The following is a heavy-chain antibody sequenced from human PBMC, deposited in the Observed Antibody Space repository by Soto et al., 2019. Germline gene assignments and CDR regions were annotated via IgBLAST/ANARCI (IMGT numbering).Heavy chain of an antibody. Sequence: EVQLLESGGGLVQPGGSLRLSCAASGFTFSSYAMSWVRQAPGEGLEWVSAISGSGGSTYYADSVKGRFTISRENSKNTLYLQMNSLRAEVTAVYYCAKDNDTATRPWDYWGQGSPVTVSS. V-gene: IGHV3-23*01. CDR3: AKDNDTATRPWDY. D-gene: IGHD5-18*01. CDR2: ISGSGGST. CDR1: GFTFSSYA. J-gene: IGHJ4*02.